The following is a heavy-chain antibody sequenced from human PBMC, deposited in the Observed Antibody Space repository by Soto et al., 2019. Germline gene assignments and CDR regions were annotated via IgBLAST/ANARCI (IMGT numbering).Heavy chain of an antibody. CDR3: ARQWNYYDSSGYFGAFDI. CDR2: IYPGDSDT. CDR1: GYSFTSYW. D-gene: IGHD3-22*01. V-gene: IGHV5-51*01. Sequence: WESLKISCKGSGYSFTSYWIGWVRQMPGKGLEWMGIIYPGDSDTRYSPSFQGQVTISADKSISTAYLQWSSLKASDTAMYYCARQWNYYDSSGYFGAFDIWGQGTMVTVSS. J-gene: IGHJ3*02.